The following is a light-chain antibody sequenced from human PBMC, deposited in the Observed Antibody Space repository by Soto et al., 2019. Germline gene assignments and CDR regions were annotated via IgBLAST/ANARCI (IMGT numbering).Light chain of an antibody. CDR2: GAS. CDR3: QQYNNWPST. J-gene: IGKJ5*01. CDR1: QSVSSN. Sequence: EIVMTQSPSTLSVSPGERATLSCRASQSVSSNLAWYQQKPGQAPRLLIYGASTRATGIPARFSGSGSGTEFTLTISSLQSEDVAVYDCQQYNNWPSTFGQGTRLEI. V-gene: IGKV3D-15*01.